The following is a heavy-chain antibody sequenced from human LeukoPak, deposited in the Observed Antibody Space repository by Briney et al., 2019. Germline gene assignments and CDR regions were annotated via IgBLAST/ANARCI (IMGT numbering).Heavy chain of an antibody. J-gene: IGHJ4*02. CDR3: ARSTPPIGRSTYYFDY. Sequence: PGGSLRLSCVASGFTVSSNYMSWVRQAPGKGLEWVSVIYSSGTTYYADSVKGRFTISRDNFKNTLYLQMNSLRAEDTAVYYCARSTPPIGRSTYYFDYWGQGTLVTVSS. V-gene: IGHV3-53*01. CDR1: GFTVSSNY. CDR2: IYSSGTT. D-gene: IGHD1-1*01.